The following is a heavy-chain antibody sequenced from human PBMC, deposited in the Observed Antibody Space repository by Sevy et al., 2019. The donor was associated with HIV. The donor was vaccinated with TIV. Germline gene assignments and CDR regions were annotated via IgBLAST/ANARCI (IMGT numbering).Heavy chain of an antibody. CDR2: IRYDGSNK. V-gene: IGHV3-30*02. D-gene: IGHD3-3*01. CDR3: AKDPDFWSPPSFHP. CDR1: GFTFSSYG. Sequence: GGSLRLSCAASGFTFSSYGMHWVRQAPGKGLEWVAFIRYDGSNKYYADSVKGRFTISRDNSKNTLYLQMNSLRAEDTAVYYCAKDPDFWSPPSFHPWGQGTLVTVSS. J-gene: IGHJ5*02.